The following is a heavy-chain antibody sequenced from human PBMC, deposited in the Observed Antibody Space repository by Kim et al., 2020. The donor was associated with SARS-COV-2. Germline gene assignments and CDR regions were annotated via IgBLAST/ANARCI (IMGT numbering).Heavy chain of an antibody. D-gene: IGHD6-13*01. CDR3: AKVTGYSSSWYGYYYYG. CDR1: GFTFSSYG. CDR2: ISYDGSNK. V-gene: IGHV3-30*18. Sequence: GGSLRLSCAASGFTFSSYGMHWVRQAPGKGLEWVAVISYDGSNKYYADSVKGRFTISRDNSKNTLYLQMNSLRAEDTAVYYCAKVTGYSSSWYGYYYYG. J-gene: IGHJ6*01.